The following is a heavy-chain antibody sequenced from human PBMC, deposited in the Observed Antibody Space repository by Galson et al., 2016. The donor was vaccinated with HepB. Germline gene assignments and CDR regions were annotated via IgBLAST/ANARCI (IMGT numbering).Heavy chain of an antibody. J-gene: IGHJ4*02. CDR2: IHPTSDGT. CDR1: GYPFIDYS. Sequence: SVKVSCKASGYPFIDYSIHWVRQAPGQGLEWMAYIHPTSDGTHYAQKFQGRARVTRETSITTAYMELSSLTSDDTAVYYCARHWGGSSDYWGQGTLVTVSS. D-gene: IGHD1-26*01. V-gene: IGHV1-2*02. CDR3: ARHWGGSSDY.